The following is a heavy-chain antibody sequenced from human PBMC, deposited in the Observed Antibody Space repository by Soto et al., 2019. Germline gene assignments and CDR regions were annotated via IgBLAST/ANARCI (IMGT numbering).Heavy chain of an antibody. CDR1: GFSLSTSGMC. Sequence: SGPTLVNPTQTLTLTGNFSGFSLSTSGMCVSWIRQPRGKALEWLALIDWDDDKYYSTSLKTRLTISKDTSKNQVVLTMTNMDPVDTATYYCARTKAISSSPNWFDPWGQGTLVTVSS. D-gene: IGHD3-16*02. CDR3: ARTKAISSSPNWFDP. V-gene: IGHV2-70*01. CDR2: IDWDDDK. J-gene: IGHJ5*02.